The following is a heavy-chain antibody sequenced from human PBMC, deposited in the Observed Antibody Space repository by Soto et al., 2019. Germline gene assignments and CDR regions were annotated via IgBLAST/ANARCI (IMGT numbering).Heavy chain of an antibody. CDR2: IYPGDSDT. CDR1: GYTFNSYW. D-gene: IGHD3-22*01. J-gene: IGHJ3*02. V-gene: IGHV5-51*01. Sequence: PGESLKISCKGSGYTFNSYWIGWVRQVPGKGLEWMGIIYPGDSDTRYSPSFQGQVTISADKSISTAYLQWSSLKASDTAMYYCARDRYYDSSGYDSGGFDIWGQGTMVT. CDR3: ARDRYYDSSGYDSGGFDI.